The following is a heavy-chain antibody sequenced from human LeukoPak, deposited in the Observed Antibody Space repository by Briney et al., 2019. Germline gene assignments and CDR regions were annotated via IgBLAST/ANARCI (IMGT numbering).Heavy chain of an antibody. CDR1: GFTFSSYA. D-gene: IGHD3-22*01. J-gene: IGHJ3*02. Sequence: GGSLRLSCAASGFTFSSYAMSWVRQAPGKGLEWVSAISGSGGGTYYADSVKGRFTISRDNSKNTLYLQMNSLRAEDTAVYYCAKGRSGYYAFDIWGQGTMVTVSS. V-gene: IGHV3-23*01. CDR2: ISGSGGGT. CDR3: AKGRSGYYAFDI.